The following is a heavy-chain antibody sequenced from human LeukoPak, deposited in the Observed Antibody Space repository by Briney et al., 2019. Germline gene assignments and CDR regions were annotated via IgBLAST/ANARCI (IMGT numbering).Heavy chain of an antibody. CDR3: AKVLNYYDSSGYYYFDY. J-gene: IGHJ4*02. CDR2: ISGSGGST. CDR1: GFTFSSYA. V-gene: IGHV3-23*01. Sequence: GGSLRLSCAASGFTFSSYAMSWVRQAPGKGLEWVSAISGSGGSTYYADSVKGRFTISRDNSKNTLYLQMKSLRAEDTAVYYCAKVLNYYDSSGYYYFDYWGQGTLVTVSS. D-gene: IGHD3-22*01.